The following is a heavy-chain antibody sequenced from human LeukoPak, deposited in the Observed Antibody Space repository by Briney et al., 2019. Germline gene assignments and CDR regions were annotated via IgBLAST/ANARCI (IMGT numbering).Heavy chain of an antibody. CDR3: AKDLPTVNTWIYFDY. CDR1: GFTFSTYA. CDR2: ISGNGGSA. Sequence: GGSLRLSCAASGFTFSTYALSWVRQAPGKGLEWVSSISGNGGSAYYTDSVRGRFTISRDNSKNTLYLQMNSLRAEDTAVYYCAKDLPTVNTWIYFDYWGQGTLVTVSS. V-gene: IGHV3-23*01. J-gene: IGHJ4*02. D-gene: IGHD4-17*01.